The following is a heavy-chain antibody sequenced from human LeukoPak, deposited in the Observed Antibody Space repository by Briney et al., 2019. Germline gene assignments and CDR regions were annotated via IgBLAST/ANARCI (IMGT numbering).Heavy chain of an antibody. CDR3: ARGRGYCSSTSCYHFDY. CDR2: ISSSSSYI. J-gene: IGHJ4*02. D-gene: IGHD2-2*01. Sequence: PGGSLRLSCAAPGFTFSSYSMNWVRQAPGKGLEWVSSISSSSSYIYYADSVKGRFTISRDNAKNSLYLQMNSLRAEDTAVYYCARGRGYCSSTSCYHFDYWGQGTLVTVSS. V-gene: IGHV3-21*01. CDR1: GFTFSSYS.